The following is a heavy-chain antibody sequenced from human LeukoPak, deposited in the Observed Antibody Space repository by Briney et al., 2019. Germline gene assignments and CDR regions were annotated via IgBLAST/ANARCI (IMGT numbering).Heavy chain of an antibody. CDR1: GFTFSNYA. Sequence: PGGSLRLSCAASGFTFSNYAMSWVHQAPGKGLEWVSSLNGRGDSPYYADSVKGRFTISRDNSKNTLYLQIHSLRVEDTAVYYCAKGPHRDYWGQGTLLTVSS. CDR2: LNGRGDSP. J-gene: IGHJ4*02. V-gene: IGHV3-23*01. CDR3: AKGPHRDY.